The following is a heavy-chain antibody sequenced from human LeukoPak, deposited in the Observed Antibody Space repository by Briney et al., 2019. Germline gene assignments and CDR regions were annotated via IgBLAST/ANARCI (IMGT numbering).Heavy chain of an antibody. CDR3: ARDKPYDSSGYPVDY. V-gene: IGHV1-18*01. Sequence: ASVKVSCKASGGTFSSYAISWVRQAPGQGLEWMGWISAYNGNTNYAQKLQGRVTMTTDTSTSTAYMELRSLRSDDTAVYYCARDKPYDSSGYPVDYWGQGALVTVSS. CDR2: ISAYNGNT. J-gene: IGHJ4*02. CDR1: GGTFSSYA. D-gene: IGHD3-22*01.